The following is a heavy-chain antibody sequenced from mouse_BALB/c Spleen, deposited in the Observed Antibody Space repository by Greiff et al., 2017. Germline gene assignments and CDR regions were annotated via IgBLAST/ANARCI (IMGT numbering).Heavy chain of an antibody. J-gene: IGHJ4*01. CDR3: ARLGDYDGGDY. CDR1: GYTFTSYY. V-gene: IGHV1S56*01. D-gene: IGHD2-4*01. CDR2: IYPGNVNT. Sequence: QVQLQQSGPELVKPGASVRISCKASGYTFTSYYIHWVKQRPGQGLEWIGWIYPGNVNTKYNEKFKGKATLTADKSSSTAYMQLSSLTSEDSAVYFCARLGDYDGGDYWGQGTSVTVSS.